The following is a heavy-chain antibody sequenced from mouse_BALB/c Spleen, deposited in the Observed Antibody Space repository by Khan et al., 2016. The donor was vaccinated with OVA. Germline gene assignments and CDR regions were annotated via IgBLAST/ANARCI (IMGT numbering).Heavy chain of an antibody. CDR1: GISITSGNYR. CDR2: IYYSGTV. D-gene: IGHD1-1*01. Sequence: EVQLQESGPGLVKPSQTVSLTCTVTGISITSGNYRWSWIRQFPGNKLEWIGNIYYSGTVTYNPSLTSRTTITRDSSKTPFFLEMNSLTAEDTATYDCARDYGSLYWYFDVWGAGTTVTVSS. V-gene: IGHV3-5*02. J-gene: IGHJ1*01. CDR3: ARDYGSLYWYFDV.